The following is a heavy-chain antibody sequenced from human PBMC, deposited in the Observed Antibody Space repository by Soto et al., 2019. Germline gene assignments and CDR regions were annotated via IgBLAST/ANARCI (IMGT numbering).Heavy chain of an antibody. J-gene: IGHJ6*02. V-gene: IGHV1-69*01. CDR2: IMPVFDTA. D-gene: IGHD3-9*01. Sequence: QVQLVQSGAEVKKPGSSVRVSCKVSGGSFRNYGITWVRQSPGQGLEWMGGIMPVFDTAVYAQKFQGRVTISADELTTTASLELRSLSSDDTAVYFCARARDYDLLTAREYALDVWGQGTTVTV. CDR1: GGSFRNYG. CDR3: ARARDYDLLTAREYALDV.